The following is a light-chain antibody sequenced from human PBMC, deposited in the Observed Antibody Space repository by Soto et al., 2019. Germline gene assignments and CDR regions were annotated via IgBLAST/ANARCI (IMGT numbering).Light chain of an antibody. J-gene: IGLJ2*01. V-gene: IGLV1-40*01. CDR2: DNS. Sequence: QSVLTQPPSVSGAPGQKVTISCVGSSTNIGSYYGVHWYQQLPGAAPKLLIYDNSNRPSGVADRFSGSKSGTSASLAITGLQTDDEADYFCQTYDSRLSASIFGGGTKLPVL. CDR1: STNIGSYYG. CDR3: QTYDSRLSASI.